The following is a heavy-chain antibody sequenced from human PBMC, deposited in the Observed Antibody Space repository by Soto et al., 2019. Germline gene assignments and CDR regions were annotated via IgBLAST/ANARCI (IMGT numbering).Heavy chain of an antibody. CDR1: GGSISSYY. CDR3: AREGRWLQSDAFDI. D-gene: IGHD5-12*01. J-gene: IGHJ3*02. Sequence: SETLSLTCTVSGGSISSYYWSWIRQPPVKGLEWIGYIYYSGSTNYNPSLKSRVTISVDTSKNQFSLKLSSVTAADTAVYYCAREGRWLQSDAFDIWGQGTMVTVSS. CDR2: IYYSGST. V-gene: IGHV4-59*01.